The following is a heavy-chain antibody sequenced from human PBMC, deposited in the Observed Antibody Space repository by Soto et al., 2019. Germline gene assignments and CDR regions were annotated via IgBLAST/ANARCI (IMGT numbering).Heavy chain of an antibody. CDR2: IYSGGST. CDR1: GFTVSRNY. D-gene: IGHD2-2*01. J-gene: IGHJ6*03. Sequence: GGSLRRSCAASGFTVSRNYMSWVRQAPGKGLEWVSVIYSGGSTYYADSVKGRFTISRHNSKNTLYLQMNSLRAEDTAVYYCARVRYCSSTSCSTGDYYYYMDVWGKGTTVTVSS. CDR3: ARVRYCSSTSCSTGDYYYYMDV. V-gene: IGHV3-53*04.